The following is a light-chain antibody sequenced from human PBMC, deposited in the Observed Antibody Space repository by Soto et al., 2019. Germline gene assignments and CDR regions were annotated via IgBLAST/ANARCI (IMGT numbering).Light chain of an antibody. CDR3: QHYNSYLT. CDR2: DAS. Sequence: DIQMTQSPSTLSASVGDRVTITCRASQSIGSWLAWYQQKPGKAPKLLIYDASSLENGVPSRFSGSGSGTEFTLTISSPQPDDFATYYCQHYNSYLTFGGGTKGEIK. V-gene: IGKV1-5*01. CDR1: QSIGSW. J-gene: IGKJ4*01.